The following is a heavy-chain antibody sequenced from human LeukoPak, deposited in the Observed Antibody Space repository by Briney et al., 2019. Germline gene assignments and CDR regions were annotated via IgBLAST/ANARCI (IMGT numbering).Heavy chain of an antibody. CDR3: ARVSRITIFGVAKYNWFDP. J-gene: IGHJ5*02. CDR2: INPNSGGT. CDR1: GYTFTGYY. Sequence: ASVKVSRKASGYTFTGYYMHWVRQAPGQGLEWMGWINPNSGGTNYAQKFQGRVTMTRDTSISTAYMELSRLRSDDTAVYYCARVSRITIFGVAKYNWFDPWGQGTLVTVSS. V-gene: IGHV1-2*02. D-gene: IGHD3-3*01.